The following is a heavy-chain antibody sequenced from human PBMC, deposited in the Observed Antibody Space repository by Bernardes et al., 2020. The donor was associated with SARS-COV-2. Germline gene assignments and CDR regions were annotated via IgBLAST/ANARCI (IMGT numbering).Heavy chain of an antibody. CDR2: ISYDGSTK. CDR3: ARGYGGNYYYGMDV. D-gene: IGHD2-15*01. Sequence: GGSLRLSCAASGFTFSSYAVHWVRQAPGKGLEWVALISYDGSTKYYADSVKGRFSISRDNSQNTLYLQMNRLRPEDTALYYCARGYGGNYYYGMDVWGQGTTVTVSS. CDR1: GFTFSSYA. J-gene: IGHJ6*02. V-gene: IGHV3-30-3*01.